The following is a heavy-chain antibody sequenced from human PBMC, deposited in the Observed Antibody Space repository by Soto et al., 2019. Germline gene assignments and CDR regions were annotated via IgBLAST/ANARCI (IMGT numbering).Heavy chain of an antibody. CDR1: GYTFTRSG. J-gene: IGHJ5*02. CDR3: ARSPRRLYCISTSCYHNWFDP. Sequence: KRWGASVKVSCKASGYTFTRSGISWVRQAPGQGPEWMGWINPNSGGTNYAKKFQGWVTMTRDTSISTAYMELSRLRSDDTAVYYCARSPRRLYCISTSCYHNWFDPWGQGTLVTVSS. CDR2: INPNSGGT. D-gene: IGHD2-2*01. V-gene: IGHV1-2*04.